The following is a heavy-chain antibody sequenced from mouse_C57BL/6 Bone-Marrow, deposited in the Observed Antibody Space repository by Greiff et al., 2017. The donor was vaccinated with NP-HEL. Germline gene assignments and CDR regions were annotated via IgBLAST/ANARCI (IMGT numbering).Heavy chain of an antibody. CDR2: INPYNGGT. CDR1: GYTFTDYY. J-gene: IGHJ3*01. V-gene: IGHV1-19*01. D-gene: IGHD1-1*01. CDR3: AREAYYYGSSYRFAY. Sequence: EVHLVESGPVLVKPGASVKMSCKASGYTFTDYYMNWVKQSHGKSLEWIGVINPYNGGTSYNQKFKGKATLTVDKSSSTAYMELNSLTSEDSAVYYCAREAYYYGSSYRFAYWGQGTLVTVSA.